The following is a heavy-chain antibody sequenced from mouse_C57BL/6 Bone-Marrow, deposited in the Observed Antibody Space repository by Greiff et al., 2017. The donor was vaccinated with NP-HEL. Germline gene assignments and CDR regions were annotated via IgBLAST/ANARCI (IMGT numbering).Heavy chain of an antibody. J-gene: IGHJ4*01. Sequence: EVKLVESGGDLVKPGGSLKLSCAASGFTFSSYGMSWVRQTPDKRLEWVVTISSGGSYTYYPDSVKGRFTISRDNAKNTLYLQMRSLKSEDTAMYYCARAYYGDYWGQGTSVTVSS. CDR2: ISSGGSYT. CDR1: GFTFSSYG. CDR3: ARAYYGDY. D-gene: IGHD1-1*01. V-gene: IGHV5-6*01.